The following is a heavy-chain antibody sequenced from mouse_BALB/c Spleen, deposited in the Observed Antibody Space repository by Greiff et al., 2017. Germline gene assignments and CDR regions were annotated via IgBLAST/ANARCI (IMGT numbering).Heavy chain of an antibody. J-gene: IGHJ1*01. CDR3: ARDRGDYGYWNFDV. D-gene: IGHD2-4*01. CDR1: GFTFSSYA. Sequence: DVQLVESGGGLVKPGGSLKLSCAASGFTFSSYAMSWVRQSPEKRLEWVAEISSGGSYTYYPDTVTGRFTISRDNAKNTLYLEMSSLRSEDTAMYYCARDRGDYGYWNFDVWGAGTTVTVSS. CDR2: ISSGGSYT. V-gene: IGHV5-9-4*01.